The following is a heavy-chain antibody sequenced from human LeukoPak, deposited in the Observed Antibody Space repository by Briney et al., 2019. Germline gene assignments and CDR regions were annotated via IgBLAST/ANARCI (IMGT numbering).Heavy chain of an antibody. D-gene: IGHD3-22*01. CDR2: TYTGGNS. CDR3: ARGGRGSAAVVAPRSFDI. V-gene: IGHV3-53*01. Sequence: GGSLRLSCAASGFTVSSIHMVWVRQAPGKGLEWVPVTYTGGNSYYADSVKGRFIISRDISKNTLYLQMNSLRAEDSALYYCARGGRGSAAVVAPRSFDIWGQGTMVTVSS. CDR1: GFTVSSIH. J-gene: IGHJ3*02.